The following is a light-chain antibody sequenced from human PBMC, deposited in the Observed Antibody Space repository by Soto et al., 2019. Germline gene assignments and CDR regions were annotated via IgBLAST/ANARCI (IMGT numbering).Light chain of an antibody. V-gene: IGKV1-5*03. CDR3: QQDCWSTVT. Sequence: DIQMTQSTSTLSSSAGDRVTITFRASQSISSWLAWYQQKPGKAPKLLIYKTSSLESGVPSRFSGSGSGTDFTLTISRLQPEDFAVYCCQQDCWSTVTFGQGTRLEIK. CDR1: QSISSW. J-gene: IGKJ5*01. CDR2: KTS.